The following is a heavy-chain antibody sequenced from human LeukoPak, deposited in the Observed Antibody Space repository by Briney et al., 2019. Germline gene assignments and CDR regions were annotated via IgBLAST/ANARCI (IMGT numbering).Heavy chain of an antibody. J-gene: IGHJ4*02. D-gene: IGHD6-19*01. CDR3: AKDMGGSGPFDY. CDR1: GFTFSRYA. V-gene: IGHV3-23*01. Sequence: PGGSLRLSCGASGFTFSRYAMNWVRQAPGKGLEWVSAISGSDGSTYYADSVKGRFTISRDNSKNTLYLQMNSLRPEDTAVYYCAKDMGGSGPFDYWGQGTLVTVSS. CDR2: ISGSDGST.